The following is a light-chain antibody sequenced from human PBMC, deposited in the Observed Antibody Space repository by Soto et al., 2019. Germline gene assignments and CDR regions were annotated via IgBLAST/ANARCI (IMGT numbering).Light chain of an antibody. CDR2: EVS. J-gene: IGLJ1*01. V-gene: IGLV2-14*01. CDR3: CSYTSSSTPYV. CDR1: SSDVGGYNY. Sequence: QSALTQPASVSGSPGQSITVSCTGTSSDVGGYNYVSWYQQHPGKTPTLIIYEVSNRPSGVSNRFSGSKSASTASPPISGLQTDDEADYYCCSYTSSSTPYVFGPGTKLTVL.